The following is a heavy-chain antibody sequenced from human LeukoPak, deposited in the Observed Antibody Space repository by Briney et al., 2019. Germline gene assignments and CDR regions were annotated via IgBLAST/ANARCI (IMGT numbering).Heavy chain of an antibody. J-gene: IGHJ3*02. CDR2: IIPIFGTA. D-gene: IGHD3-22*01. V-gene: IGHV1-69*13. CDR1: GGTFSSYA. CDR3: ARVPSYDSSGYHAFDI. Sequence: SVKVSCKASGGTFSSYAISWVQQAPGQGLEWMGGIIPIFGTANYAQKFQGRVTITADESTSTAYMELSSLRSEDTAVYYCARVPSYDSSGYHAFDIWGQGTMVTVSS.